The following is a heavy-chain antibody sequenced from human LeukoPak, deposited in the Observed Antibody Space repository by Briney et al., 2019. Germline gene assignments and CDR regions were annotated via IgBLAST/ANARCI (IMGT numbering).Heavy chain of an antibody. D-gene: IGHD6-13*01. CDR3: AREGAAGTGDVFDI. V-gene: IGHV4-39*07. Sequence: SETLSLTCTVSGGSISSSSYYWGWIRQPPGKGLEWIGSIYYSGSTYYNPSLKSRVTISVDTSKNQFSLKLSSVTAADTAVYYCAREGAAGTGDVFDIWGQGTMVTVSS. CDR2: IYYSGST. J-gene: IGHJ3*02. CDR1: GGSISSSSYY.